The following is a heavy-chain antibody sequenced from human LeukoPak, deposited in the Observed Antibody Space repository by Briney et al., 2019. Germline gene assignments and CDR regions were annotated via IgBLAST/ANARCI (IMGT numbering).Heavy chain of an antibody. CDR3: AKVQPDYGGYFDY. CDR1: GGSITTFSFY. V-gene: IGHV4-39*07. D-gene: IGHD4-23*01. CDR2: IYYGGST. J-gene: IGHJ4*02. Sequence: ASETLSLTCTVSGGSITTFSFYWGWIRQPPGKGMEWIGTIYYGGSTYYTPSLKSRVTISVDTSKNQLSLKLNFVTAADTAVYYCAKVQPDYGGYFDYWGQGILVTVSS.